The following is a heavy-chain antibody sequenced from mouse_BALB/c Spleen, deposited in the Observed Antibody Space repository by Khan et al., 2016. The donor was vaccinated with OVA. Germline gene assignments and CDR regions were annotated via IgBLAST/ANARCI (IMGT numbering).Heavy chain of an antibody. Sequence: EVKLVESGGGLVKPGGSLKLSCAASGFSFTRYSMSWVRQTPEKRLAWVATISSGGTYTYYSDSVKGRFTISRDNANNTLFLQMSSLRSEDTAIYYCTRHEGYYGYGQGDYWGQGTSVTVSS. CDR2: ISSGGTYT. J-gene: IGHJ4*01. CDR1: GFSFTRYS. CDR3: TRHEGYYGYGQGDY. V-gene: IGHV5-9-3*01. D-gene: IGHD2-2*01.